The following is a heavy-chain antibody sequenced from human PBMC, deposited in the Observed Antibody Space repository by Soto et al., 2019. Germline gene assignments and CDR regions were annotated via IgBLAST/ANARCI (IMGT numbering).Heavy chain of an antibody. J-gene: IGHJ4*02. CDR1: GFTFGSYV. D-gene: IGHD2-2*01. Sequence: GGSLRLSCAASGFTFGSYVMHWVRQAPGKGLEWVAILWYDGSKKYYGDSVRGRFTISRDTSTNTLYLQMNSLRAEDTAVYYCARDGEFGLCISTRCSALDYWGPGTLVTVSS. CDR3: ARDGEFGLCISTRCSALDY. CDR2: LWYDGSKK. V-gene: IGHV3-33*01.